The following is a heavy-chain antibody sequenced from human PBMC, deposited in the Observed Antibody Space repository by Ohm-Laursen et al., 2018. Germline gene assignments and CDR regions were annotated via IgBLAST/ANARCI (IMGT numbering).Heavy chain of an antibody. CDR1: GFTFSSYW. V-gene: IGHV3-7*03. D-gene: IGHD2-15*01. CDR3: ARDKGSGGRSLGHGMDV. CDR2: IKQDGSEK. J-gene: IGHJ6*02. Sequence: GSLRLSCSASGFTFSSYWMSWVRQAPGKGLEWVANIKQDGSEKYFVDSVRGRFTIYRDNAKNSLYLQMNSLRAEDTAAYYCARDKGSGGRSLGHGMDVWGQGTSVTVSS.